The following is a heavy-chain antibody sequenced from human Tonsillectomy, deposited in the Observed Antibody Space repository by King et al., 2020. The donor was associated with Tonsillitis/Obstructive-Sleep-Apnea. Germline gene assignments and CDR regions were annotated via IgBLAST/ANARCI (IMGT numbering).Heavy chain of an antibody. CDR3: ASSESISPRDYYYYMDV. CDR2: INTNTGNP. V-gene: IGHV7-4-1*02. CDR1: GYTFTTYA. Sequence: QLVQSGSELKKPGASVKVSCKASGYTFTTYAMNWVRQAPGQGLEWMGWINTNTGNPTYAQGFTGRFVFSLDTSVSTAYLQISGLKAEDTAVYYCASSESISPRDYYYYMDVCGKGTTVTVSS. J-gene: IGHJ6*03. D-gene: IGHD1-26*01.